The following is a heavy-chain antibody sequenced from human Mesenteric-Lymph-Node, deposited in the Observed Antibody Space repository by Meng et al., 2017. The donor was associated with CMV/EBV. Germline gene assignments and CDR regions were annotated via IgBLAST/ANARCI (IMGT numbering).Heavy chain of an antibody. V-gene: IGHV3-21*01. CDR1: GFTFSSYS. CDR2: ISSSSSYI. D-gene: IGHD4/OR15-4a*01. Sequence: LKISCAASGFTFSSYSMNWVRQAPGKGLEWVSSISSSSSYIYYADSVKGRFTISRDNAKNSLYLQMNSLRAEDTAVYYCARDHNLWWFLFDYWGQGTLVTVSS. J-gene: IGHJ4*02. CDR3: ARDHNLWWFLFDY.